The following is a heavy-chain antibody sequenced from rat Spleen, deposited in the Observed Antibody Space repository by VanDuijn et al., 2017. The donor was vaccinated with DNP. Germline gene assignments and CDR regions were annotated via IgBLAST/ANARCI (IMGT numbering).Heavy chain of an antibody. CDR3: TRGVYYGSSWAFDY. V-gene: IGHV5S10*01. CDR1: GFTFSDYN. J-gene: IGHJ2*01. D-gene: IGHD1-6*01. Sequence: EVQLVESGGGLVQAGRSLKLSCAASGFTFSDYNMAWVRQAPKKGLEWVATIIYAGTTTYYRDSVKGRFTISRDNAKDTLYLQMDSLRSEDTATYYCTRGVYYGSSWAFDYWGHGVMVTVSS. CDR2: IIYAGTTT.